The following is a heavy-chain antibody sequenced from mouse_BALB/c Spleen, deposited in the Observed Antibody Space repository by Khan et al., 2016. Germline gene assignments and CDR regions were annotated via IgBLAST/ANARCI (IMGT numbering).Heavy chain of an antibody. CDR2: IDPFNGGT. CDR3: ASSTQSFYAMDY. J-gene: IGHJ4*01. V-gene: IGHV1S135*01. Sequence: VQLQQSGPELMKPGASVKISCKATGYSFTSYYMHWVKQSHGKSLEWIGYIDPFNGGTSYNQKFKGKATLTVDKSSSTAYMHLSSLTSEDSAVSDCASSTQSFYAMDYWGQGTSVTVSS. D-gene: IGHD1-1*01. CDR1: GYSFTSYY.